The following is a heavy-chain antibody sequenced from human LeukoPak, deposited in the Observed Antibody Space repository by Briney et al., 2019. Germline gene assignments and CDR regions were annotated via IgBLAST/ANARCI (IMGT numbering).Heavy chain of an antibody. V-gene: IGHV3-23*01. D-gene: IGHD6-19*01. CDR1: GVTLTNYA. Sequence: PGGSLRLSCAASGVTLTNYAMTWVRQAPGKGLEWVSGISISGGSTDYADSVKGRFTISRDNSKNTLYQQMNSLRAEDTAVYYCAKVPAGNKVEYWGQGTLVTVSS. J-gene: IGHJ4*02. CDR3: AKVPAGNKVEY. CDR2: ISISGGST.